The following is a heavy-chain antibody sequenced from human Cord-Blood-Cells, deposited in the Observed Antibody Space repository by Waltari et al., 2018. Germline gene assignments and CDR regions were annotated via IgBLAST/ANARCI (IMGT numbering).Heavy chain of an antibody. CDR1: GYTFTSYD. V-gene: IGHV1-8*01. CDR2: MNPNSGNT. Sequence: QVQLVQSGAEVKKPGASVKVSCKASGYTFTSYDINWVRQATVQGLEWMGWMNPNSGNTGYSQKFQGRVTMTRNTSIRTAYMELSSLRSEDTAVYYCARLNCGGDCYSDAFDIWGQGTMITVSS. CDR3: ARLNCGGDCYSDAFDI. J-gene: IGHJ3*02. D-gene: IGHD2-21*01.